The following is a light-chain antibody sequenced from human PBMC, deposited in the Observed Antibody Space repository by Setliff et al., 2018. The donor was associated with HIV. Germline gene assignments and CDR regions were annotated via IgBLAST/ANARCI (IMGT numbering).Light chain of an antibody. CDR3: FSFTSSSTYV. J-gene: IGLJ1*01. Sequence: QSALTQPPPVSGSPGQSVTISCTGTISDVGTYDRVSWYQQPPGTAPKLMIYEVSNRPSGVPDRSSGSKSGNTASLIISGLQAEDEADYYCFSFTSSSTYVFGPGTKVTVL. V-gene: IGLV2-18*02. CDR2: EVS. CDR1: ISDVGTYDR.